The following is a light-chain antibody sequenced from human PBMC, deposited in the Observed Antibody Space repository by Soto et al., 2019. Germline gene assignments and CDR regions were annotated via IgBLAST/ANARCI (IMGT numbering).Light chain of an antibody. CDR2: AAS. Sequence: VLTQSPVTLAFSPGERATLSCRASQSVSSSQLTWFQQKAGQAPRILIYAASSRAAGIPDRFSGSGSGTDLNLTISRLEPEDFAVYYCQKYGSAPFTXGGGTKGEI. CDR3: QKYGSAPFT. CDR1: QSVSSSQ. V-gene: IGKV3-20*01. J-gene: IGKJ4*01.